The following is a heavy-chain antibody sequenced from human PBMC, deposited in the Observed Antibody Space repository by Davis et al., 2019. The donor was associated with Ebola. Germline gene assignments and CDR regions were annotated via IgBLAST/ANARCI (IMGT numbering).Heavy chain of an antibody. CDR3: ARDVEMATIFFDH. J-gene: IGHJ4*02. D-gene: IGHD5-24*01. Sequence: ASVKVSCKASGGTFSSYTISWVRQAPGQGLEWMAWASTYNGNTNYARKFQGRVTVTIDTSTSTGYMELRSLRSDDTAVYYCARDVEMATIFFDHWGQGALVTVSS. CDR2: ASTYNGNT. CDR1: GGTFSSYT. V-gene: IGHV1-18*01.